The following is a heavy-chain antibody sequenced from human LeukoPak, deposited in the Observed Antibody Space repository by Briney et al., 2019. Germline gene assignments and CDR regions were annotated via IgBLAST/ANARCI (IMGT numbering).Heavy chain of an antibody. V-gene: IGHV1-8*02. CDR3: ARGLSERLLLFGERTSWFDP. CDR2: MNTNSGNT. D-gene: IGHD3-10*01. Sequence: ASVKVSCKASGYTFTSNAINWYRQAPAQGNELKGWMNTNSGNTGYAQKFQGKGTMTSTTSISTTYMELSSLRSEDTAVYYCARGLSERLLLFGERTSWFDPWGQGTLVTVSS. CDR1: GYTFTSNA. J-gene: IGHJ5*02.